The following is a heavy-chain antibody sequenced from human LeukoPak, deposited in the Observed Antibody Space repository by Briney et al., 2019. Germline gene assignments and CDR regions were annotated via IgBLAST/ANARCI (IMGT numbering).Heavy chain of an antibody. Sequence: GGSLRLSCAASGFTFSSYSMNWVRQAPGKGLEWFSSISSSRSYIYYADSVKGRFTISRDNAKNSLYLQMNSLRAEDTAVYYCARDRRAYSSSSRVYYYYMDVWGKGTTVTVSS. V-gene: IGHV3-21*01. J-gene: IGHJ6*03. CDR1: GFTFSSYS. CDR2: ISSSRSYI. CDR3: ARDRRAYSSSSRVYYYYMDV. D-gene: IGHD6-6*01.